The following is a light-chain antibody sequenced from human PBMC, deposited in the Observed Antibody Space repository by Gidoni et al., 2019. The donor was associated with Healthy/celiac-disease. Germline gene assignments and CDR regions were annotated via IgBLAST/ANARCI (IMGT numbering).Light chain of an antibody. V-gene: IGLV3-21*02. CDR3: QVWDSGSDPYV. CDR2: DDG. J-gene: IGLJ1*01. CDR1: NIGSKS. Sequence: SYVLTQPPSVSVAPGQTARITCGGDNIGSKSVHWYQHKPGQAPVLVVFDDGDRPSGIPERFSGSNSGNTATLTISRVEAGDEADYYCQVWDSGSDPYVFGTGTKVTVL.